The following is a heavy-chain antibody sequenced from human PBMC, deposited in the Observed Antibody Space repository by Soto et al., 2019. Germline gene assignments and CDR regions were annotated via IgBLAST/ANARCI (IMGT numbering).Heavy chain of an antibody. CDR2: IKQDGSEK. Sequence: VQLVESGGGVVQPGRSLRLSCAASGFTFSSYWMSWVRQAPGKGLEWVANIKQDGSEKYYVDSVKGRFTISRDNAKNSLYLQMNSLRAEDTAVYYCARAPGYCSGGSCYGGVNAFDIWGQGTMVTVSS. J-gene: IGHJ3*02. D-gene: IGHD2-15*01. CDR3: ARAPGYCSGGSCYGGVNAFDI. CDR1: GFTFSSYW. V-gene: IGHV3-7*01.